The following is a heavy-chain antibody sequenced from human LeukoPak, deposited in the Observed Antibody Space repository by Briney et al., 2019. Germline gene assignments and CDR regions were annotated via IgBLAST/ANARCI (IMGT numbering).Heavy chain of an antibody. D-gene: IGHD1-7*01. CDR3: ARDRALELRSELGDFDY. CDR2: IYYSGST. Sequence: PSETLSLTCTVSGGSISSSSYYWGWIRQPPGKGLEWIGSIYYSGSTYYNPSLKSRVTISVDTSKNQFSLKLSSVTAADTAVYYCARDRALELRSELGDFDYWGQGTLVTVSS. J-gene: IGHJ4*02. CDR1: GGSISSSSYY. V-gene: IGHV4-39*07.